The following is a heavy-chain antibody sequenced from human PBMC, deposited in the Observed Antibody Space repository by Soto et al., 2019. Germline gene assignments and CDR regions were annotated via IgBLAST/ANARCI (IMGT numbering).Heavy chain of an antibody. CDR1: GFTFSSYA. CDR2: ISGSGDST. D-gene: IGHD1-26*01. V-gene: IGHV3-23*01. Sequence: EVPLLESGGGLVQPGGSLRLSCAASGFTFSSYAMNWVRQAPGKGLEWVSAISGSGDSTYYVDSVKGRFTISRYNSNNTLYLQMNSLRAEDTAVYYCAKDLPGERLPTCLDPWGQGTLVTVSS. J-gene: IGHJ5*02. CDR3: AKDLPGERLPTCLDP.